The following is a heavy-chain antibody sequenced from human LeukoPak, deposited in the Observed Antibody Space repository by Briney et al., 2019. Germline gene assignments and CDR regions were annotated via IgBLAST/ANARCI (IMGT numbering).Heavy chain of an antibody. Sequence: GGSLRLSCAASGFTFSSYWMSWVRQAPGKGLEWVANIKQDGSNKYYADSVKGRFTISRDNSKNTLYLQMNSLRAEDTAVYYCAKEGSIFGVVIRPYYFDYWGQGTLVTVSS. D-gene: IGHD3-3*01. J-gene: IGHJ4*02. CDR3: AKEGSIFGVVIRPYYFDY. V-gene: IGHV3-7*01. CDR1: GFTFSSYW. CDR2: IKQDGSNK.